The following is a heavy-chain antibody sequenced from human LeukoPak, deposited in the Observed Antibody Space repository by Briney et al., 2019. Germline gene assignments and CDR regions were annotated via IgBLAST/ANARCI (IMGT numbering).Heavy chain of an antibody. D-gene: IGHD2-8*01. J-gene: IGHJ4*02. CDR1: GFTFSSAA. CDR3: AKDIQCTY. Sequence: GGSLKLSCAASGFTFSSAAMTWVRQAPGKGLEWVSLISPAGGNTFYADSVKGRFTISRDNSKNTLYLEMNSLRAEDTAVYFCAKDIQCTYWGQGALVTVSS. V-gene: IGHV3-23*01. CDR2: ISPAGGNT.